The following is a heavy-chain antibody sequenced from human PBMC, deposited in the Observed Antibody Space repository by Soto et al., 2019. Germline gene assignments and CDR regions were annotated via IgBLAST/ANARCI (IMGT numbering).Heavy chain of an antibody. Sequence: GGSLRLSCAASGFTFSNAWMNWVRQAPGKGLEWVGRIKSKTDGGTTDYAAPVKGRFTISRDDSKNTLYLKMNSLKTEDTAVYYCTTEGQWLVHDLDYWGQGTLVTVSS. J-gene: IGHJ4*02. D-gene: IGHD6-19*01. CDR2: IKSKTDGGTT. CDR1: GFTFSNAW. CDR3: TTEGQWLVHDLDY. V-gene: IGHV3-15*07.